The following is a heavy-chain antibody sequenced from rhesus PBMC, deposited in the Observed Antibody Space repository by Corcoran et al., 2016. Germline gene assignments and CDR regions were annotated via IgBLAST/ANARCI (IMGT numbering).Heavy chain of an antibody. CDR3: ARVSGTTDY. J-gene: IGHJ4*01. D-gene: IGHD1-26*01. V-gene: IGHV4S10*01. CDR2: IYGSSTST. Sequence: QVQLQESGPGVVKPSETLSLTCAVSGGSISDSYRWSWIRQPPGKGLELIGYIYGSSTSTNYNHSLKSRGTISKDTSKNQCSWKLSSVTAADTDVYYCARVSGTTDYWCQGVLVTVS. CDR1: GGSISDSYR.